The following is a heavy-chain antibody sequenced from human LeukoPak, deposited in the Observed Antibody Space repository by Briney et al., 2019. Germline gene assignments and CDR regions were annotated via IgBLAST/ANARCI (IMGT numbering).Heavy chain of an antibody. CDR1: GFTFDDYA. CDR3: AKAVTTTQGIAVAPGY. D-gene: IGHD6-19*01. Sequence: PGGSLRLSCAASGFTFDDYAMHWVRQAPGKGLEWVSGISWNSGSIGYADSVKGRFTISRDNAKNSLYLQMNSLRAEDTALYYCAKAVTTTQGIAVAPGYWGQGTLVTVSS. V-gene: IGHV3-9*01. J-gene: IGHJ4*02. CDR2: ISWNSGSI.